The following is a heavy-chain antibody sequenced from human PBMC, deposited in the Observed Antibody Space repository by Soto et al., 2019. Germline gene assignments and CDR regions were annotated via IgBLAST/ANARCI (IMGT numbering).Heavy chain of an antibody. CDR2: ISNQGDTT. D-gene: IGHD3-10*01. CDR3: AADQLLSFEY. J-gene: IGHJ4*02. V-gene: IGHV3-64D*06. CDR1: GFTFSVYT. Sequence: GGSLRLSCSTSGFTFSVYTMNWVRQAPGKGLEYVSGISNQGDTTYYADSVKGRFTISRDNSKNTLYFQMSSLRPEDTAVYYCAADQLLSFEYWGQGTQVTVSS.